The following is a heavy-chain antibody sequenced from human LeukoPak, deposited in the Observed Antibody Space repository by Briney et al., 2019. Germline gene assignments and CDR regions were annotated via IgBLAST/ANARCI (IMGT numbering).Heavy chain of an antibody. Sequence: PGWALRLSCAASVFTFSRYSMNWVRQAPGRGLDWVSSITPSSSYIYYADSVKGRLTISRDNAKNSLYLQMNSLRAEDTAVYYCARDRHYTGDTCNGLWGQATLVIVSS. CDR1: VFTFSRYS. J-gene: IGHJ4*02. CDR2: ITPSSSYI. CDR3: ARDRHYTGDTCNGL. V-gene: IGHV3-21*01. D-gene: IGHD2-8*02.